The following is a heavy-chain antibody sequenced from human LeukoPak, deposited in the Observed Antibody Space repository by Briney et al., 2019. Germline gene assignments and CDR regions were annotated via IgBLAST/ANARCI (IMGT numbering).Heavy chain of an antibody. CDR2: IFSGGGT. CDR3: ARGGVVYPDSFDI. Sequence: GGSLRLSCAASGFTVSSSYMNWVRQAPGKGLEWGSLIFSGGGTYYADSVKGRFTICRDNSTNTLFLQMNSLRAEDTAVYYCARGGVVYPDSFDIWGRGTMVTVSS. V-gene: IGHV3-66*01. J-gene: IGHJ3*02. CDR1: GFTVSSSY. D-gene: IGHD2-15*01.